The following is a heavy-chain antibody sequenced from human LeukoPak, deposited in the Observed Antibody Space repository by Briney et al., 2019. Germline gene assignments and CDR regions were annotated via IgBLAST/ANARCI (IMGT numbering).Heavy chain of an antibody. Sequence: GGSQRLSCAASGFTFSSYWMNWVRQAPGKGLVWVSRIASDGSSTTYADSVKGRFSISRDNAKNTLYLQMNSLRVEDTAVYYCAVSGYYFSGRNFDYWGQGTLVTVSS. J-gene: IGHJ4*02. CDR3: AVSGYYFSGRNFDY. CDR2: IASDGSST. V-gene: IGHV3-74*01. D-gene: IGHD3-22*01. CDR1: GFTFSSYW.